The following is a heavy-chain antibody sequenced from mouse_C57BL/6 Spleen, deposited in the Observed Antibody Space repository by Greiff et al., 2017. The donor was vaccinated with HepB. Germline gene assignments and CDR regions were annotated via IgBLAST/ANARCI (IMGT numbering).Heavy chain of an antibody. Sequence: VQLQQSGPELVKPGASVKISCKASGYAFSSSWMNWVKQRPGKGLEWIGRIYPGDGDTNYNGKFKGKATLTADKSSSTAYMQLSSLTSEDSAVYFCERDYYGSSGGDYWGQGTTLTVSS. CDR3: ERDYYGSSGGDY. V-gene: IGHV1-82*01. CDR2: IYPGDGDT. CDR1: GYAFSSSW. D-gene: IGHD1-1*01. J-gene: IGHJ2*01.